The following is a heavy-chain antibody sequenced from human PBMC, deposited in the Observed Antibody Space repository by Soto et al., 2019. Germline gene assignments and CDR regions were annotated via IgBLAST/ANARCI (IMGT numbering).Heavy chain of an antibody. CDR3: TRPPVGATAKDDY. D-gene: IGHD1-26*01. Sequence: PGGSLRLSCAASGFTFSGSAMHWVRQASGKGLEWVGRIRSKANSYATAYAASVKGGFTISRDDSKNTAYLQMNSLKTEDTAVYYCTRPPVGATAKDDYWGQGTLVTVSS. V-gene: IGHV3-73*01. CDR2: IRSKANSYAT. CDR1: GFTFSGSA. J-gene: IGHJ4*02.